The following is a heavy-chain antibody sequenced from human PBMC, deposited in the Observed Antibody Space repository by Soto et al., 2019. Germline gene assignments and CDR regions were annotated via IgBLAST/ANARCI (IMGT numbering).Heavy chain of an antibody. CDR3: ARHFDPRVYGQLDY. D-gene: IGHD1-1*01. CDR2: IYYSGST. Sequence: QLQLQESGPGLVKPSETLSLTCTVSGGSISSSSYYWGWIRQPPGKGLEWIGSIYYSGSTYYNPSHKSRVTISVDTSKTQFSLNLSSVTAADTAVYYCARHFDPRVYGQLDYWGQGTLVTVSS. J-gene: IGHJ4*02. V-gene: IGHV4-39*01. CDR1: GGSISSSSYY.